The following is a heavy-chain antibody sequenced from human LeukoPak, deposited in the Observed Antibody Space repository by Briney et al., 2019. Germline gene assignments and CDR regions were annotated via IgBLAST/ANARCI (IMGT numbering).Heavy chain of an antibody. V-gene: IGHV3-43D*03. CDR2: ISWDGGST. D-gene: IGHD6-19*01. Sequence: GGSLRLSCAASGFTFDDYAMHWVRQAPGKGLEWVSLISWDGGSTCYADSVKGRFTISRDNSKNSLYLQMNSLRAEDTALYYCAKDGYSSGLSYYFDYWGQGTLVTVSS. J-gene: IGHJ4*02. CDR1: GFTFDDYA. CDR3: AKDGYSSGLSYYFDY.